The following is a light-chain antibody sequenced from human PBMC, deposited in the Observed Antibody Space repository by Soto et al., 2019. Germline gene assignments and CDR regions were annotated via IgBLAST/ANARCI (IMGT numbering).Light chain of an antibody. J-gene: IGLJ2*01. CDR2: EVN. CDR3: SSNAGSNNLV. CDR1: SSDVGGYNY. Sequence: QSALTQPPSASGSPGQSVTISCTGTSSDVGGYNYVSWYQQHPGKAPKLIIYEVNKRPSGVPDRFSASKSGNTASLTVSGLQAEDEADYYCSSNAGSNNLVFGGGTKLTVL. V-gene: IGLV2-8*01.